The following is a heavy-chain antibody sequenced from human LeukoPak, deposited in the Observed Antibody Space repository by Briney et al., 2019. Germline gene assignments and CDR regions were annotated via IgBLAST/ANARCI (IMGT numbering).Heavy chain of an antibody. Sequence: GGSLRLSCAASGFTVSSNYMSWVRQAPGKGLEWVSVIYSGGSTYYADSVKGRFTISRDNAKNSLYLQMNSLRAEDTAVYYCARDSVMGIVATAMGYWGQGTLVTVSS. V-gene: IGHV3-66*01. J-gene: IGHJ4*02. D-gene: IGHD5-12*01. CDR2: IYSGGST. CDR3: ARDSVMGIVATAMGY. CDR1: GFTVSSNY.